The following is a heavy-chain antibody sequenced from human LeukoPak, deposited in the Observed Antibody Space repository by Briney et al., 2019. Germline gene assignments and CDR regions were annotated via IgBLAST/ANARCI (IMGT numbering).Heavy chain of an antibody. D-gene: IGHD5-24*01. J-gene: IGHJ4*02. CDR1: GFTFSSYA. CDR2: ISGSGGST. Sequence: GGSLRLSRVASGFTFSSYAMSWVRQAPGKGLEWVSAISGSGGSTYYADSVKGRFTISRDNSKNTLYLQMNSLRAEDTAVYYCAKEKGRWLQLHYFDYWGQGTLVTVSS. V-gene: IGHV3-23*01. CDR3: AKEKGRWLQLHYFDY.